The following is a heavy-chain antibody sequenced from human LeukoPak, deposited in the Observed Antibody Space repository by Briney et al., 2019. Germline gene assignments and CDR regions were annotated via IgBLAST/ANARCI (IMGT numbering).Heavy chain of an antibody. D-gene: IGHD6-13*01. Sequence: PGGSLRLSCAASGFTFSSYGMHWVRQAPGKGLEWVAVISYDGSNKYYADSVKGRFTISRDNSKNTLYLQMNSLRAEDTAVYYCAKDGPYSSSWPLDYWGQGTLVTVSS. CDR1: GFTFSSYG. CDR2: ISYDGSNK. J-gene: IGHJ4*02. V-gene: IGHV3-30*18. CDR3: AKDGPYSSSWPLDY.